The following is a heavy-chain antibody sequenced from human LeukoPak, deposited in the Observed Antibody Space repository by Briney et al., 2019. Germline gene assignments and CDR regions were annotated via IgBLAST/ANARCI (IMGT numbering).Heavy chain of an antibody. D-gene: IGHD2-2*01. CDR1: GYTFTGYY. CDR2: INPNSGGT. CDR3: ARVLNYCSSTSCTYFGY. Sequence: GASVKVSCKASGYTFTGYYMHWVRQAPGQGLEWMGWINPNSGGTNYAQKFQGRVTMTRDTSISTAYMELSRLRSDDTAVYYCARVLNYCSSTSCTYFGYWGQGTLVTVSS. J-gene: IGHJ4*02. V-gene: IGHV1-2*02.